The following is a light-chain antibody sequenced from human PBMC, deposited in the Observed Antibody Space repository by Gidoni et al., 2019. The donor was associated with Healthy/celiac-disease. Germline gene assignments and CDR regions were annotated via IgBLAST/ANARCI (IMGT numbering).Light chain of an antibody. CDR2: AAS. Sequence: AIRMTQSPSSFSASTGDRVTITCRASQGISSHLAWYQQKPGKAPKLLIYAASTLQSGVPSRFSGSGSGTDFTLTISCLQSEDFATYYCQQYYSYPQTFGQGTKLEIK. J-gene: IGKJ2*01. CDR1: QGISSH. V-gene: IGKV1-8*01. CDR3: QQYYSYPQT.